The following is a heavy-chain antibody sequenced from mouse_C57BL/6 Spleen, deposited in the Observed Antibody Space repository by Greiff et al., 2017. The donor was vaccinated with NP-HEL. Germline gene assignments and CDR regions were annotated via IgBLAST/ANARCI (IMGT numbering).Heavy chain of an antibody. V-gene: IGHV5-17*01. J-gene: IGHJ1*03. CDR3: ANDGSSYWYFDV. Sequence: DVKLVESGGGLVKPGGSLKLSCAASGFTFSDYGMHWVRQAPEKGLEWVAYISSGSSTIYYADTVKGRFTISRDNAKNTLFLQMTSLRSEDTAMYYCANDGSSYWYFDVWGTGTTVTVSS. CDR2: ISSGSSTI. D-gene: IGHD1-1*01. CDR1: GFTFSDYG.